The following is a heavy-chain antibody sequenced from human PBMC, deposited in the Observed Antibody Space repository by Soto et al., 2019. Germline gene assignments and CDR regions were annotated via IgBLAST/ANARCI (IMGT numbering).Heavy chain of an antibody. J-gene: IGHJ6*04. D-gene: IGHD3-22*01. CDR1: GFTFSSHG. Sequence: PGGSLRLFCEGSGFTFSSHGMHWIRQAPGKRLEWVAVIWYEGRNEYYADAVRARFTLSRDNSKHALFLQMNSLRAEDTAVYYSARVGFNYDSSSHQNYAMDLWRKATTLTVSS. CDR2: IWYEGRNE. V-gene: IGHV3-33*01. CDR3: ARVGFNYDSSSHQNYAMDL.